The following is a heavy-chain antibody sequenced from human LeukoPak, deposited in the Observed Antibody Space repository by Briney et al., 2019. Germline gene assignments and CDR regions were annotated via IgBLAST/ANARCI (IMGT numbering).Heavy chain of an antibody. J-gene: IGHJ4*02. Sequence: PGGSLRLSCAASGFTFSSYSMNWVRQAPGKGLEWVSSISSSSSYIYYADSVKGRFTISRDNAKNSLYLQMNSLRAEDTAVYYCARDSSTFGEVHFDYWGQGTLVTVSS. CDR1: GFTFSSYS. CDR2: ISSSSSYI. CDR3: ARDSSTFGEVHFDY. V-gene: IGHV3-21*01. D-gene: IGHD3-3*01.